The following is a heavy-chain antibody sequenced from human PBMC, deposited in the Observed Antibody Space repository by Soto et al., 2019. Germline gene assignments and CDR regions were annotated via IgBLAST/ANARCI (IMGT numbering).Heavy chain of an antibody. J-gene: IGHJ4*02. CDR1: GFTFSSYS. V-gene: IGHV3-48*01. D-gene: IGHD3-3*01. CDR2: ISSSSSTI. CDR3: ARDLNYDFWSGYPPTTPFDY. Sequence: GGSLRLSCAASGFTFSSYSMNWVRQAPGKGLEWVSYISSSSSTIYYADSVKGRFTISRDNAKNSLYLQMKSLRAEDTAVYYCARDLNYDFWSGYPPTTPFDYWGQGTLVTVSS.